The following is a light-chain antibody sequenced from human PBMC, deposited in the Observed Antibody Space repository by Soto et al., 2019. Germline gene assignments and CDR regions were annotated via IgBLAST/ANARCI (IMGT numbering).Light chain of an antibody. CDR2: GAS. V-gene: IGKV3-15*01. Sequence: EIVMTQSPATLSVSPGERATLSCRASQSVSSNLAWYQQKPGQAPRLLIYGASTRATGIPARFSGSGSGTEFTLTISELEPEDSGIYHCHQHGGSPETFGQGTKVEVK. J-gene: IGKJ1*01. CDR1: QSVSSN. CDR3: HQHGGSPET.